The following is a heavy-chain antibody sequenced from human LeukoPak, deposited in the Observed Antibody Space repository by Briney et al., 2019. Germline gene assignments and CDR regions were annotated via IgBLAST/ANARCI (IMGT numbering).Heavy chain of an antibody. J-gene: IGHJ4*02. D-gene: IGHD6-13*01. CDR1: GFAFSNYG. Sequence: GGSLRLSCAASGFAFSNYGMHWVRQAPGKGLEWVALIWYDGNDKYYADSVKGRFTISRDNSKNTLFLQMSSLRVEDTAVYYCAKCGITSWYPDEGHFDYWGQGTLVTVSS. CDR2: IWYDGNDK. V-gene: IGHV3-33*06. CDR3: AKCGITSWYPDEGHFDY.